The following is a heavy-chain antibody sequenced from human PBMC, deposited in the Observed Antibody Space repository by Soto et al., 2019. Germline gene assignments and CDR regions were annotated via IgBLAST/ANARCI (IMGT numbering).Heavy chain of an antibody. V-gene: IGHV3-48*02. J-gene: IGHJ6*02. CDR3: AGTVAATSYYYGMDV. D-gene: IGHD6-19*01. Sequence: GGSLRLSCAASGFTFSRSYMNWVRQAPGKGLEWISYISSGSGTIYYPDSVRGRFTISRDNAKNSLYLQMHSLRDEDTAVYYYAGTVAATSYYYGMDVWGQGTTVTVSS. CDR2: ISSGSGTI. CDR1: GFTFSRSY.